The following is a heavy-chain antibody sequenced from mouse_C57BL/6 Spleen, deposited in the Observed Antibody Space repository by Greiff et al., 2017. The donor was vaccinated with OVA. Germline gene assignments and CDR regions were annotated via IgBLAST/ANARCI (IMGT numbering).Heavy chain of an antibody. CDR1: GYSITSGYY. J-gene: IGHJ3*01. Sequence: EVQVVESGPGLVKPSQSLSLTCSVTGYSITSGYYWNWIRQFPGNKLEWMGYISYDGSNNYNPSLKNRISITRDTSKNQFFLKLNSVTTEDTATYYCASPLFYYGSGFAYWGQGTLVTVSA. D-gene: IGHD1-1*01. V-gene: IGHV3-6*01. CDR3: ASPLFYYGSGFAY. CDR2: ISYDGSN.